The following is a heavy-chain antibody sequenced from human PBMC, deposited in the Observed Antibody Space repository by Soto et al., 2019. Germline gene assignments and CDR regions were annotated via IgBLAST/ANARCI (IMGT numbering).Heavy chain of an antibody. CDR2: INQDGTAK. V-gene: IGHV3-7*04. CDR3: ASDYGL. Sequence: PGGSLRLSCAASGFTFSSYAMSWVRQAPGKGPEWVANINQDGTAKSYVDSVKGRFTISRDNAKNSLYLQMNSLRVEDTAVYYCASDYGLGGQGSLVTVSS. J-gene: IGHJ4*02. D-gene: IGHD4-17*01. CDR1: GFTFSSYA.